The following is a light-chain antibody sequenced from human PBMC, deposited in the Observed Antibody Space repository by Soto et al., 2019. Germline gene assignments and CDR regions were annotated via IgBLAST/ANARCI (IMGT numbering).Light chain of an antibody. V-gene: IGLV2-8*01. CDR3: NSYAGSSHLV. CDR1: SSNVGGYNY. J-gene: IGLJ2*01. CDR2: EVN. Sequence: QSALTQPPSASGSPGQSVTISCTGTSSNVGGYNYVSWYQQHPGKAPKLIIYEVNNRPSGVPDRFSGSKSGTTASLTVAGLQAEDEADYYCNSYAGSSHLVFGGGTKLTVL.